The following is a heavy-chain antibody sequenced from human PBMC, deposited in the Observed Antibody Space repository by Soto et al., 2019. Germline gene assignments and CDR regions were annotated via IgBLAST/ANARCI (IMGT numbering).Heavy chain of an antibody. Sequence: QVQLVQSGAEVKKPGASVKVSCKASGYTFTSYGFSWVRQAPGQGLEWMGWINAYNGDTNYAQNLQGRVTMTTDTSTHTAYMELRSLRSDDTAVYYCARIGDVPYYYYGMDVWGQGPTVTVSS. J-gene: IGHJ6*02. D-gene: IGHD3-16*01. CDR1: GYTFTSYG. V-gene: IGHV1-18*01. CDR2: INAYNGDT. CDR3: ARIGDVPYYYYGMDV.